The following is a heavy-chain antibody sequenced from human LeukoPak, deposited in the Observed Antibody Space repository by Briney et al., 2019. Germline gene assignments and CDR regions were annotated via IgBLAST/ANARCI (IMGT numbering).Heavy chain of an antibody. CDR3: AKDLNSYYYYYGMDV. V-gene: IGHV3-23*01. CDR2: ISGSGGST. CDR1: GFTFSSYA. J-gene: IGHJ6*02. D-gene: IGHD2/OR15-2a*01. Sequence: PGGSLRLSCAASGFTFSSYAMSWVRQAPGKGLEWVSAISGSGGSTYYADSVKGRFTISRDNSKHTLYLHMNSLRAEDTAVYYCAKDLNSYYYYYGMDVWGQGTTVTVSS.